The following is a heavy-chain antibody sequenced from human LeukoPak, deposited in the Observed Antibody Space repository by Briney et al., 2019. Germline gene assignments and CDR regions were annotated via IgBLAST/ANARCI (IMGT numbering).Heavy chain of an antibody. D-gene: IGHD3-10*01. CDR2: ISWNSGSI. V-gene: IGHV3-9*01. Sequence: GRSLRLSCAASGFTFDDYAMHWVWQAPGKGLEWVSGISWNSGSIGYADSVKGRFTISRDNAKNSLYLQMNSLRAEDTALYYCAKDGGGVVVRGVIIPKYYMDVWGKGTTVTVSS. CDR1: GFTFDDYA. CDR3: AKDGGGVVVRGVIIPKYYMDV. J-gene: IGHJ6*03.